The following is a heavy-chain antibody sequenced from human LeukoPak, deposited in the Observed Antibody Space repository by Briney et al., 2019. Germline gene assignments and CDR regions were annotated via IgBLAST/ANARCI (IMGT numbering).Heavy chain of an antibody. Sequence: SETLSLTCTVSGGSISSYYWSWIRQPAGKGLEWIGRIYTNGSTNYNPSLKSRVTMSVDTSKNQFSLKLSSVTAADTAVYYCARDSLAIAAAGSGFDYWGQGTLVTVSS. D-gene: IGHD6-13*01. CDR2: IYTNGST. J-gene: IGHJ4*02. V-gene: IGHV4-4*07. CDR1: GGSISSYY. CDR3: ARDSLAIAAAGSGFDY.